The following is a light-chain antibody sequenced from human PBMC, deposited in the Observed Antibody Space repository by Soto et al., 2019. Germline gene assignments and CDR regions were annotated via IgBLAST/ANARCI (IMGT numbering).Light chain of an antibody. CDR3: QSYDNSLSVHVV. CDR1: SSNIGAGYD. J-gene: IGLJ2*01. Sequence: QSVLTQPPSVSGAPGQRVTISCTGTSSNIGAGYDVHWYQQVPGTSPKPLIFVNSNRPSGVPDRFSGSKSGTSASLAITGLRAEDEADYYCQSYDNSLSVHVVFGGGTKLTVL. V-gene: IGLV1-40*01. CDR2: VNS.